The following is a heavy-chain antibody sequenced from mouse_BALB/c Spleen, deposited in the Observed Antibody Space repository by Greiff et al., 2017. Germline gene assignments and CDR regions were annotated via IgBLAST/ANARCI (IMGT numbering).Heavy chain of an antibody. CDR2: ISSGSSTI. Sequence: VQLVESGGGLVQPGGSRKLSCAASGFTFSSFGMHWVRQAPEKGLEWVAYISSGSSTIYYADTVKGRFTISRDNPKNTLFLQMTSLRSEDTAMYYCARSHFTTTYAIDYWGQGTSVTVSS. D-gene: IGHD1-1*01. CDR3: ARSHFTTTYAIDY. V-gene: IGHV5-17*02. CDR1: GFTFSSFG. J-gene: IGHJ4*01.